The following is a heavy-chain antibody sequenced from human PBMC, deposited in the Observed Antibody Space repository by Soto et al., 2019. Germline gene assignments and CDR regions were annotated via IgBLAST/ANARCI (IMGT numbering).Heavy chain of an antibody. J-gene: IGHJ4*02. Sequence: QVQLVESGGGVVQPGRSLRLYCAASGFTFSSYAMHWVRQAPGKGLEWVAVISYDGSNKYYADSVKGRFTISRDNSKNTLYLQMNSLRAEDTAVYYCARALLVVPAGNWGQGTLVTVSS. CDR2: ISYDGSNK. V-gene: IGHV3-30-3*01. CDR1: GFTFSSYA. D-gene: IGHD2-15*01. CDR3: ARALLVVPAGN.